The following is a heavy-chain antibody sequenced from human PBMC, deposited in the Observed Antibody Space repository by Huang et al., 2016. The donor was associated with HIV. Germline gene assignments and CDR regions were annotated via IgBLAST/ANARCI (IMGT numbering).Heavy chain of an antibody. CDR1: GESLGTYY. D-gene: IGHD3-10*01. J-gene: IGHJ5*02. CDR3: ARRFRVAATRKWFDP. Sequence: QVQLQQWGAGLLKPSETLALTCAVYGESLGTYYWAWIRRPPGKGLRWIGEVNDGGDINYNPSRESRVTSSVDTSRNQVSLTLTSMTAADTATDYCARRFRVAATRKWFDPWGQGTLVIVSS. V-gene: IGHV4-34*01. CDR2: VNDGGDI.